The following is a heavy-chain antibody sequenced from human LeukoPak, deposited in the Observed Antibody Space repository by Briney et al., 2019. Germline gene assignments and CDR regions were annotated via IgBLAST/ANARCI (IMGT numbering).Heavy chain of an antibody. CDR2: IYTSGST. V-gene: IGHV4-61*02. CDR1: GGSISSGSYY. D-gene: IGHD3-10*01. Sequence: PSETLSLTCTVSGGSISSGSYYWSWIRQPAGKGLEWIGRIYTSGSTNYNPSLKSRVTISVDTSKNQFSLKLSSVTAADTAVYYCARKHKAGSMVRGVITKPYYYYMDVWGKGTTVTVSS. J-gene: IGHJ6*03. CDR3: ARKHKAGSMVRGVITKPYYYYMDV.